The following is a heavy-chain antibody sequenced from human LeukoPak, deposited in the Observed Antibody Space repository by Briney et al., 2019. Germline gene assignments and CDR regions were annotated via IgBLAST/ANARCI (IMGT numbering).Heavy chain of an antibody. CDR3: ARVNTGNAFGGVIASFDY. CDR2: INPNNGGT. Sequence: GASVKVSCKASGYTFTGYYMHWVRQAPGQGLEWMGWINPNNGGTNYAQKFQGRVTMTRDTSISTAYMELSRLRSDDTAVYYCARVNTGNAFGGVIASFDYWGQGTLVTVSS. CDR1: GYTFTGYY. J-gene: IGHJ4*02. D-gene: IGHD3-16*02. V-gene: IGHV1-2*02.